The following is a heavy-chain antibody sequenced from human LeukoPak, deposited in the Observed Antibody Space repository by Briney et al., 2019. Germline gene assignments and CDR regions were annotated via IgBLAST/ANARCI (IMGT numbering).Heavy chain of an antibody. Sequence: GGSLMLSCAASGFTFNYRDMSWVRPAPGKGLEWVSAISDKGDSTYYADSVKGRFTISRDNSKNTLYLQMSSLRADDTAVYYCARRGTYFGGFDYWGQGTVVTVSS. CDR2: ISDKGDST. D-gene: IGHD1-26*01. J-gene: IGHJ4*02. CDR1: GFTFNYRD. CDR3: ARRGTYFGGFDY. V-gene: IGHV3-23*01.